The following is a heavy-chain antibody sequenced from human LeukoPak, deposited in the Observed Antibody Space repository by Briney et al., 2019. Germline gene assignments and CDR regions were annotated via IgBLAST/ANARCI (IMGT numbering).Heavy chain of an antibody. D-gene: IGHD3-22*01. CDR1: GYTFTSYG. V-gene: IGHV1-18*01. J-gene: IGHJ3*02. CDR2: ISAYNGNT. CDR3: ARDLGITMIVDDAFDI. Sequence: ASVTVSCKASGYTFTSYGISWVRQAPGQGLGWMGWISAYNGNTNYAQKLQGRVTITTDTSTSTAYMELRSLTSDDTAVYYCARDLGITMIVDDAFDIWGQGTMVTVSS.